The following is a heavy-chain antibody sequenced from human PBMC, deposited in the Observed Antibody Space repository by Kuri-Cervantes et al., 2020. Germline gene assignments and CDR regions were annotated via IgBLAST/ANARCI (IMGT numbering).Heavy chain of an antibody. J-gene: IGHJ6*02. CDR3: ARDRTSSIAARPRLGYGMDV. D-gene: IGHD6-6*01. CDR1: GYTFTSYY. V-gene: IGHV1-46*01. CDR2: INPNSGST. Sequence: ASVKVSCKASGYTFTSYYMHWVRQAPGQGLEWMGWINPNSGSTNYAQKFQGRVTMTRDTSTSTVYMGLSSLRSEDTAVYYCARDRTSSIAARPRLGYGMDVWGQGTTVTVSS.